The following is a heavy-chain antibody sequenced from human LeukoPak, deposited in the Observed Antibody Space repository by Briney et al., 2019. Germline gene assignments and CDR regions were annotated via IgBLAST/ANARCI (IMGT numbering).Heavy chain of an antibody. J-gene: IGHJ3*02. CDR3: AREKYSSSWLDAFDI. V-gene: IGHV3-21*04. Sequence: GGSLRLSCAASGFTFSSYSMNWVRQAPGKGLEWVSSISSSSSYIYYADSVKGRFTTSRDNAKNSLFLQMNSLRAEDTALYYCAREKYSSSWLDAFDIWGQGTMVTVSS. D-gene: IGHD6-13*01. CDR1: GFTFSSYS. CDR2: ISSSSSYI.